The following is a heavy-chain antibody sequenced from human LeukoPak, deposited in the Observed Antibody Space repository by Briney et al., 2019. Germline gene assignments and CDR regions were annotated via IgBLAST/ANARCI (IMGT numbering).Heavy chain of an antibody. CDR2: ISSSSSYI. Sequence: PGGSLRLSCAASGFTFSSYSMNWVRKAPGKGLDWVSSISSSSSYIYYADSVKGRFTISRDNAKNSLYLQMNSLRAEDTAVYYCARDDYYYDSSGYSAGEDYWGQGTLVTVSS. D-gene: IGHD3-22*01. CDR3: ARDDYYYDSSGYSAGEDY. CDR1: GFTFSSYS. V-gene: IGHV3-21*01. J-gene: IGHJ4*02.